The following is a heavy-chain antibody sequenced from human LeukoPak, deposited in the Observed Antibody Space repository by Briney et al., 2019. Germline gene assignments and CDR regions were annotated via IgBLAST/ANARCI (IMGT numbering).Heavy chain of an antibody. CDR2: IDYSGKP. Sequence: PSETLSLTCTVSGASISDTGYFCGWIRQPPGKGLEWIGSIDYSGKPYYNPAFKSRVTVSADTSKNQFSLKLSSVTAADTAVYYCARLSPRCCDYWGQGTLVTVSS. CDR1: GASISDTGYF. CDR3: ARLSPRCCDY. D-gene: IGHD4/OR15-4a*01. J-gene: IGHJ4*02. V-gene: IGHV4-39*01.